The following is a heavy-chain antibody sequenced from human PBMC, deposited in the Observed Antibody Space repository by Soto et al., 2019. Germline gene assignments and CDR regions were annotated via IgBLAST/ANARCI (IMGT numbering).Heavy chain of an antibody. J-gene: IGHJ3*01. CDR3: AKDPNGDYIGAFDF. D-gene: IGHD4-17*01. Sequence: QLLESGGGLVQPGGSLRLSCAASGFTFSDYAMTWVRQAPGKGLEWVSGIIDSGTYSKYADSVNGRFTISRDNAKNTLYLQMNGLRVEDTAVYFCAKDPNGDYIGAFDFWCQGTMVTVSS. CDR1: GFTFSDYA. CDR2: IIDSGTYS. V-gene: IGHV3-23*01.